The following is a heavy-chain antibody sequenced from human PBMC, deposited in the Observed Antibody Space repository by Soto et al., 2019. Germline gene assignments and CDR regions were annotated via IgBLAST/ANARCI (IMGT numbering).Heavy chain of an antibody. CDR3: ARLGYCSSTSCYDDIDY. D-gene: IGHD2-2*01. J-gene: IGHJ4*02. CDR2: IYYSGST. CDR1: GGYISSYY. V-gene: IGHV4-59*08. Sequence: QVQLQESGPGLVKPSETLSLTCTVTGGYISSYYWSWIRQPPGKGLEWIGYIYYSGSTNYNPSLKSRVTLSVDTYKNQFSLKLSSVTAADTAVYYCARLGYCSSTSCYDDIDYWGQGTLVTVSS.